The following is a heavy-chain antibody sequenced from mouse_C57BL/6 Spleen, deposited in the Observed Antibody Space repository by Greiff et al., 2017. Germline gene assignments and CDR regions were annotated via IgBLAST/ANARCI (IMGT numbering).Heavy chain of an antibody. V-gene: IGHV1-52*01. CDR1: GYTFTSYW. CDR2: IDPSDSET. CDR3: ARCHYYGSSLYYFDY. D-gene: IGHD1-1*01. J-gene: IGHJ2*01. Sequence: QVQLQQPGAELVRPGSSVKLSCKASGYTFTSYWMHWVKQRPIQGLEGIGNIDPSDSETHYNQKFKDKATLTVDKSSSTAYMQLSSLTSEDSAVYYCARCHYYGSSLYYFDYWGQGTTLTVSS.